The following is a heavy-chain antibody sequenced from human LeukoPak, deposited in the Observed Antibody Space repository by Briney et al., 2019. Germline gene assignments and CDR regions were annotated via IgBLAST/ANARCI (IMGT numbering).Heavy chain of an antibody. J-gene: IGHJ6*02. V-gene: IGHV3-33*01. CDR3: ARGDWFGELLNYYYGMDV. D-gene: IGHD3-10*01. CDR1: RFTFNKYG. Sequence: GRSLRLSCAASRFTFNKYGMHWVRQAPGKGLEWVAVIWYDGGNKYYADSVKGRFTISRDNSKNTLYLQMNSLRAEDTAVYYCARGDWFGELLNYYYGMDVWGQGTTVTVSS. CDR2: IWYDGGNK.